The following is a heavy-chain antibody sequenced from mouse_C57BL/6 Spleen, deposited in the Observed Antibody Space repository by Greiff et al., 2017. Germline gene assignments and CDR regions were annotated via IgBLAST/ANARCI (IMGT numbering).Heavy chain of an antibody. CDR2: ISSKSNNYAT. V-gene: IGHV10-1*01. Sequence: VQLQQSGGGLVQPKGSLKLSCAASGFSFNKDAMHWVRQAPGKGLEWVARISSKSNNYATYYADSVKDRFTISRDDSESMLYLQMNNLKTEDTAMYDCVRQRIWLRQGDYYVMEYWGQGTSVTVSS. D-gene: IGHD2-2*01. J-gene: IGHJ4*01. CDR3: VRQRIWLRQGDYYVMEY. CDR1: GFSFNKDA.